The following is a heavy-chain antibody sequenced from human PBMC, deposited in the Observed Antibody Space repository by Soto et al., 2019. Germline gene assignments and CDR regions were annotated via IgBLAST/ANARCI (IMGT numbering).Heavy chain of an antibody. V-gene: IGHV3-15*07. Sequence: EVQLVESGGGLVKPGGSLRLSCAASGLTFSNAWINWVRQAPGKGLEWVGRIKSKFDGGSIEYAAPVKGSFTISRDDSKSTAYLQMNSLKTEDTAVYYCSTFRLGSGWESFDYWGQGTQVTVSS. CDR3: STFRLGSGWESFDY. J-gene: IGHJ4*02. CDR1: GLTFSNAW. CDR2: IKSKFDGGSI. D-gene: IGHD6-19*01.